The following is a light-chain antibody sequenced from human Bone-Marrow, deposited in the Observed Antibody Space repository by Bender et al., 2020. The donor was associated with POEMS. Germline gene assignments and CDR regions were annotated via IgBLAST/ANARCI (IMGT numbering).Light chain of an antibody. V-gene: IGLV1-40*01. CDR1: SSNMGAGYG. CDR3: QSYDISLSGWV. CDR2: NNE. Sequence: QSVLTQPPSVSGAPGQTVTISCTGTSSNMGAGYGVNWYQQLPGTAPKLLIYNNENRPSGVPDRSSGAKTGASASLAITGVQAEDEADYYCQSYDISLSGWVFGGGTHLTVL. J-gene: IGLJ3*02.